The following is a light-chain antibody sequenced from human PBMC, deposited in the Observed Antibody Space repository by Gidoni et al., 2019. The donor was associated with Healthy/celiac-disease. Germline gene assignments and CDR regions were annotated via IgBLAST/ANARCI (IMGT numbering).Light chain of an antibody. CDR1: QSVLYSSNNENY. J-gene: IGKJ1*01. Sequence: DIVMTQSPDSLAVSLGERATINCQSSQSVLYSSNNENYLAWYQQKPGQPPKLLIYWASTRESGVPDRFSGCGSGTDFTLTISSLQAEDVAVYYCQQYYSTWTFGQGTKVKIK. CDR2: WAS. CDR3: QQYYSTWT. V-gene: IGKV4-1*01.